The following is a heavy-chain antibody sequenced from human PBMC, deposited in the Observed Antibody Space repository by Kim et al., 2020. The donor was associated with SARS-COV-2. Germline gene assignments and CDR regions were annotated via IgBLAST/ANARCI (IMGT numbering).Heavy chain of an antibody. V-gene: IGHV3-9*01. CDR2: ITWNTGSV. D-gene: IGHD2-2*01. J-gene: IGHJ5*01. CDR3: VKDIYKKSSPEALDS. CDR1: GFIFGNYG. Sequence: GGSLRLSCAASGFIFGNYGMHWVRQAPGKGLEWVASITWNTGSVGYAYSVQGRFTISRADGKSSLFLQMHSMKVTDTAIYFCVKDIYKKSSPEALDSWG.